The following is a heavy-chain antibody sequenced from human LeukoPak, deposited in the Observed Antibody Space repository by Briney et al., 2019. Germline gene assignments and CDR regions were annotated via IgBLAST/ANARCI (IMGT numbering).Heavy chain of an antibody. J-gene: IGHJ3*02. CDR2: TYYRSKWSK. V-gene: IGHV6-1*01. D-gene: IGHD3-16*01. Sequence: SQTLSLTCAISGDSVSSNSAAWNWVRQSPPRGLEWLGRTYYRSKWSKNYAVSVKSRITINPDTSKNQFSLQLNSVTPEDTAVYYCARGDQAFDIWGQGTMVTVSS. CDR1: GDSVSSNSAA. CDR3: ARGDQAFDI.